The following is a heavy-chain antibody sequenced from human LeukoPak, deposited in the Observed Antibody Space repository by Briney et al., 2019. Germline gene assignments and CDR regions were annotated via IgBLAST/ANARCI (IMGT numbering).Heavy chain of an antibody. V-gene: IGHV3-30*18. CDR3: AKDMKINAARYYFDY. D-gene: IGHD1-14*01. Sequence: GGSLRLSCAASGFTFNNYGMDWVRQAPGKGLEWVGVIANEGRDKKYADCVRGRFTISRDNSKNTVYMQMNSLRAEDTAVFYCAKDMKINAARYYFDYWGQGTLVTVSS. CDR1: GFTFNNYG. J-gene: IGHJ4*02. CDR2: IANEGRDK.